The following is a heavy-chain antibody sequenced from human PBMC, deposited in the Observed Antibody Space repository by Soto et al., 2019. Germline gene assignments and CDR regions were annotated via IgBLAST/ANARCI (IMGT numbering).Heavy chain of an antibody. D-gene: IGHD3-3*01. CDR1: GFTFSSYA. CDR3: AYDFWSGYLMGAWFDP. V-gene: IGHV3-23*01. J-gene: IGHJ5*02. Sequence: GGSLRLSCAASGFTFSSYAMSWVRQAPGKGLEWVSAISGSGGSTYYADSVKGRFTISRDNSKITLYLQMNSLRAEDTAVYYCAYDFWSGYLMGAWFDPWGQGTLVTVSS. CDR2: ISGSGGST.